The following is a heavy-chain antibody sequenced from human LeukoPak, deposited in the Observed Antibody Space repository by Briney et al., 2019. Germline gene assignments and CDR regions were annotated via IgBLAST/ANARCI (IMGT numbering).Heavy chain of an antibody. CDR2: ITSRGEST. CDR1: GFTFSIYA. J-gene: IGHJ4*02. Sequence: GGSLRLSCAASGFTFSIYAMSWVRQAPGKGLQWVSSITSRGESTWYVHSVKGRFTITRDNSDNTLYLQMHSLRAEDTAVYYCARDRPNYYGSGGHYYRRDGDYWGRGTLVSVSS. D-gene: IGHD3-22*01. CDR3: ARDRPNYYGSGGHYYRRDGDY. V-gene: IGHV3-23*01.